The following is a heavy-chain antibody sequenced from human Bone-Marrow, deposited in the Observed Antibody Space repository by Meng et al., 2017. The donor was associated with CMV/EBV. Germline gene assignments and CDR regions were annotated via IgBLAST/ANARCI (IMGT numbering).Heavy chain of an antibody. D-gene: IGHD1/OR15-1a*01. J-gene: IGHJ4*02. CDR1: GFTFSSYS. Sequence: GESLKISCAASGFTFSSYSMNWVRQAPGKGLEWVSSISSSSSYIYYADSVKGRFTISRDNAKNSLYLQMNSLRAEDTAVYYCARETTRKGPPSYWVQGTLVTVSS. CDR2: ISSSSSYI. V-gene: IGHV3-21*01. CDR3: ARETTRKGPPSY.